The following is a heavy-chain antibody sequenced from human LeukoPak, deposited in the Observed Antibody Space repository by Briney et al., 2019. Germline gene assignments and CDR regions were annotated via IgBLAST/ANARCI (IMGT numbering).Heavy chain of an antibody. J-gene: IGHJ6*03. V-gene: IGHV4-59*01. CDR1: GGSICLYY. D-gene: IGHD1-1*01. Sequence: SETLSLTCSVSGGSICLYYWSWIRQSPGKGLEWIGHIYYSGSTNYNRYLKCRVTISVDTSKNQFTLKLSSVPAADTAVYYCARAVSGTLIPYSYYMDVWGKGTTVTVSS. CDR3: ARAVSGTLIPYSYYMDV. CDR2: IYYSGST.